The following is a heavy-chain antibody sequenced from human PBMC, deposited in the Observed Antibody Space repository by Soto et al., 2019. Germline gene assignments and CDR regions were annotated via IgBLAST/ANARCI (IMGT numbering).Heavy chain of an antibody. Sequence: LSLTCAVSGGPISSSNWWSWVRQAPGKGLEWVVVISYDGSNKYYADSVKGRFTISRDNSKNTLYLQMNSLRAEDTAVYYCARDRHDDSPSRTISPRLRGMDVWGQGTTVTVSS. CDR1: GGPISSSN. CDR2: ISYDGSNK. J-gene: IGHJ6*02. CDR3: ARDRHDDSPSRTISPRLRGMDV. V-gene: IGHV3-30-3*01. D-gene: IGHD3-3*01.